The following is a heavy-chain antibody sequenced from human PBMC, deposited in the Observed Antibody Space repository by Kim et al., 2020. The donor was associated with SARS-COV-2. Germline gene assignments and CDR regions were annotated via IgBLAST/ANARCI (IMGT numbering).Heavy chain of an antibody. CDR2: ISYDGSNK. CDR1: GFTFSSYA. J-gene: IGHJ6*02. Sequence: GGSLRLSCAASGFTFSSYAMHWVRQAPGKGLEWVAVISYDGSNKYYADSVKGRFTISRDNSKNTLYLQMNSLRAEDTAVYYCARARGSHGHYYVWTSGAKGPRSPSP. CDR3: ARARGSHGHYYVWTS. V-gene: IGHV3-30*04. D-gene: IGHD1-26*01.